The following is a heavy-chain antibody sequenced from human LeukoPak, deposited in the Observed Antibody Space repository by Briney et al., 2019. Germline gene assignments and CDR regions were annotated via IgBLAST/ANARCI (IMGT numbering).Heavy chain of an antibody. CDR3: AREVYSSWSNWFDP. D-gene: IGHD6-13*01. V-gene: IGHV4-34*01. CDR2: INHSGST. Sequence: SETLSLTCAVYGGSFSGYYWSWIRQPPGKGLEWIGEINHSGSTNYNPSLKSRVTISVDTSKNQFSLKLSSVTAAGTAVYYCAREVYSSWSNWFDPWGQGTLVTVSS. J-gene: IGHJ5*02. CDR1: GGSFSGYY.